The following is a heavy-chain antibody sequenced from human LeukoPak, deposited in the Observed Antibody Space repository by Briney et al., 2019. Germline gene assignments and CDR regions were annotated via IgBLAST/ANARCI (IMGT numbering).Heavy chain of an antibody. J-gene: IGHJ6*02. CDR1: GYTFTSCD. D-gene: IGHD6-13*01. CDR3: ARESEVAAAEYYYYGMDV. Sequence: EASVKVSCKASGYTFTSCDINWVRQATGQGLEWMGWMNPNSGNTGYAQKFQGRVTMTRNTSISTAYMELSSLRSEDTAVYYCARESEVAAAEYYYYGMDVWGQGTTVTVSS. V-gene: IGHV1-8*01. CDR2: MNPNSGNT.